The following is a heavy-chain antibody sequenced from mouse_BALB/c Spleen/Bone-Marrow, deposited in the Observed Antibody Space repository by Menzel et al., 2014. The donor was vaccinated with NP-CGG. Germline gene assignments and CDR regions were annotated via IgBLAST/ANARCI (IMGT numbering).Heavy chain of an antibody. Sequence: QVQLQHSGAELVKPGASVKLSCRAPGYTFTSYWMHWVKQRPGQGLEWIGEIDPSDSYTNYNQKFKGKATLTVDKSSSTAYMQLSSLTSEDSAVYFCARWLLRYYAMDDWGQGTSVTVSS. J-gene: IGHJ4*01. CDR2: IDPSDSYT. CDR3: ARWLLRYYAMDD. V-gene: IGHV1-69*02. CDR1: GYTFTSYW. D-gene: IGHD2-3*01.